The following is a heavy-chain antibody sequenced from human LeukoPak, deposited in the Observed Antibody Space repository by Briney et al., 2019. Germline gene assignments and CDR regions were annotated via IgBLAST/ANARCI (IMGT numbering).Heavy chain of an antibody. D-gene: IGHD2-2*01. CDR1: GGSISSYY. J-gene: IGHJ4*02. V-gene: IGHV4-4*07. CDR2: IYTSGST. Sequence: KTSETLSLTCTVSGGSISSYYWSWIRQPAGKGLEWIGRIYTSGSTNYNPSLKSRVTMSVDTSKNQFSLKLSSVTAADTAMYYCARAALRYCSSTSCLGYFDYWGQGTLVTVSS. CDR3: ARAALRYCSSTSCLGYFDY.